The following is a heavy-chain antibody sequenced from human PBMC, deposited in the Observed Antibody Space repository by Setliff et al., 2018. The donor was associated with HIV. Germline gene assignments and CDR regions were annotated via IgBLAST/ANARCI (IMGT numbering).Heavy chain of an antibody. V-gene: IGHV1-69*13. CDR2: IIPFHGTV. CDR3: ARVGPWYYKSSGYLASWDY. Sequence: SVKVSCKASGYTFTSYDINWVRQTPGQGLEWLGGIIPFHGTVNYAPKFQGRVTITADESTTTTYMALSSLRTDDTAVYYCARVGPWYYKSSGYLASWDYWGQGTLVTVSS. J-gene: IGHJ4*02. CDR1: GYTFTSYD. D-gene: IGHD3-22*01.